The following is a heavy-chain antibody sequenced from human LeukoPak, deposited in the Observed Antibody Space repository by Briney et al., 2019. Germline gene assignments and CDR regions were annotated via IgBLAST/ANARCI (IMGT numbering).Heavy chain of an antibody. J-gene: IGHJ6*03. D-gene: IGHD6-13*01. CDR1: GGTFTSYA. CDR2: IIPIFGTA. V-gene: IGHV1-69*05. Sequence: SVKVSCKASGGTFTSYAISWVRQAPGQGIEWMGGIIPIFGTANYAQKFQGRVTITTDESTSTAYMELSSLRSEDTAAYYCASFKGIAAVGTITNYYYYMDVWGKGTTVTVSS. CDR3: ASFKGIAAVGTITNYYYYMDV.